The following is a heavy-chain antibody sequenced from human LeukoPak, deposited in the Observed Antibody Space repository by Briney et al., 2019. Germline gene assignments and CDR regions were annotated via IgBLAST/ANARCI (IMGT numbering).Heavy chain of an antibody. CDR2: IVVGSDNT. D-gene: IGHD3-22*01. CDR1: GFTFTSSA. V-gene: IGHV1-58*02. J-gene: IGHJ5*02. CDR3: VADPYYDGSGPPRWFDP. Sequence: SVKVSCKASGFTFTSSAMQWVRQARGQRREWIGWIVVGSDNTNYAQKFQERVTITRDMSTSTAYMELSSLRSDDTAVYYCVADPYYDGSGPPRWFDPWGQGTLVTVSS.